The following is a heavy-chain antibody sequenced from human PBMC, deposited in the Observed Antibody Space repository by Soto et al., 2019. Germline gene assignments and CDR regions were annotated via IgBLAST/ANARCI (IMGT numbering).Heavy chain of an antibody. Sequence: QVQLVQSGAEVKKPGASVKVSCKASGYTFTSYGISWVRQAPGQGLEWMGWISAYNGNTNYAQKLQGRVTMTTDTATSTAYMELRSLRSDDTAVYYCARVMTTVVTPYYYYGMDVWGQGTTVTVSS. CDR1: GYTFTSYG. CDR3: ARVMTTVVTPYYYYGMDV. CDR2: ISAYNGNT. D-gene: IGHD4-17*01. V-gene: IGHV1-18*01. J-gene: IGHJ6*02.